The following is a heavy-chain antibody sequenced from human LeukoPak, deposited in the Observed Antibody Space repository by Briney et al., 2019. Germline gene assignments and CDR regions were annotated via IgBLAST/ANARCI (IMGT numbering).Heavy chain of an antibody. D-gene: IGHD4-17*01. Sequence: NPSETLSLTCTVSGGSISSYYWSWIRQPPGKGLEWIGYIYYSGSTNYNPSLKSRVTISVDTSKNQFSLKLSSLTAADTAIYYCARGIESYGDYGYWGQGILVTVSS. V-gene: IGHV4-59*01. CDR3: ARGIESYGDYGY. J-gene: IGHJ4*02. CDR2: IYYSGST. CDR1: GGSISSYY.